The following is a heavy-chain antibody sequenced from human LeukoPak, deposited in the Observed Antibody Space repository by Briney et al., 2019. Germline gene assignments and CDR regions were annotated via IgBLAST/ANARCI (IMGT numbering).Heavy chain of an antibody. CDR1: GFTFSNYA. Sequence: GRSLRLSCAASGFTFSNYAMHWVRQAPGKGLEWMAIIWYDGSYKYYADAVKGRFTISRNNSKNTLYLQVNSLAADDTAVYYCARGNSDAFDIWGHGTMVTVSS. V-gene: IGHV3-33*01. J-gene: IGHJ3*02. D-gene: IGHD4-23*01. CDR2: IWYDGSYK. CDR3: ARGNSDAFDI.